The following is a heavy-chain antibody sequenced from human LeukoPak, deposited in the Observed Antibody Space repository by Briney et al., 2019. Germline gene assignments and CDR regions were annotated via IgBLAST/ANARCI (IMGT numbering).Heavy chain of an antibody. CDR1: GFTFSSFW. J-gene: IGHJ6*02. V-gene: IGHV3-7*01. CDR2: IKPDGTEE. Sequence: GGSLRLSCAASGFTFSSFWMTWVRQAPGKGLEWVATIKPDGTEEYYVDSVKGRFTISRDNSKNTLYLQMNSLRAEDTAVYYCARDLREEYYDFWSGYDSYYYGMDVWGQGTTVTVSS. D-gene: IGHD3-3*01. CDR3: ARDLREEYYDFWSGYDSYYYGMDV.